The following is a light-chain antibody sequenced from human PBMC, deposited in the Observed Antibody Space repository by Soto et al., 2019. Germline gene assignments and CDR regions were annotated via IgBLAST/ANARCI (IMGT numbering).Light chain of an antibody. CDR1: SSDVGTYNL. V-gene: IGLV2-23*02. CDR2: EVT. Sequence: QSALTQPASVSGSPGQSITISCTGTSSDVGTYNLVSWYQQHPGKAPKLMIYEVTKRPSGVSNRFSGSKSGNTASLTISGLQSEDEADYYCCSYVGSSTPYVLFGGGTKVTVL. J-gene: IGLJ2*01. CDR3: CSYVGSSTPYVL.